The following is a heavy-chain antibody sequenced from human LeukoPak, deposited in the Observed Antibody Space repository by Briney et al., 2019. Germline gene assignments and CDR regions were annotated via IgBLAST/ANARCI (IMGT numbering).Heavy chain of an antibody. V-gene: IGHV1-18*01. D-gene: IGHD3-22*01. CDR1: GYTFTSYG. J-gene: IGHJ4*02. Sequence: GASVKVSCKASGYTFTSYGISWVRQAPGQGLEWMGWISAYNGNTNYAQKLQGRVTMTTGTSTSTAYMELRSLRSDDTAVYYCARLAPNRYYYDSSGYRDYWGQGTLVTVSS. CDR3: ARLAPNRYYYDSSGYRDY. CDR2: ISAYNGNT.